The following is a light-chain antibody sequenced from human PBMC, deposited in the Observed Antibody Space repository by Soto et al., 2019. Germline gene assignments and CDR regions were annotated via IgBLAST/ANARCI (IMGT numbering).Light chain of an antibody. V-gene: IGKV3D-15*01. Sequence: EIVMTQSPATLSVSPGERATLSCRASQSVSSNLAWYQQKPGQAPRLLIYETSSRATGIPGRFSGSGSGTDFTLTISRLEPEDFAVYYCHQYGNYGITFGQGTRLEIK. CDR1: QSVSSN. CDR2: ETS. J-gene: IGKJ5*01. CDR3: HQYGNYGIT.